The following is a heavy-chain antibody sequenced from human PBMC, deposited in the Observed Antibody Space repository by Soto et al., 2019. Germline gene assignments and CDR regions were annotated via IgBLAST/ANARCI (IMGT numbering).Heavy chain of an antibody. J-gene: IGHJ5*02. Sequence: QVQLVQSGAEVKKPGASVKISCKASGYTFTRYTMTCVRQAPGQRLEWMGWINPDNGNTNSAQKFQDRVIITRDTSASPAYMDLSGLRSEDTAVYYCARGIATGQRDPWGQGTLVTVS. CDR1: GYTFTRYT. D-gene: IGHD2-15*01. CDR3: ARGIATGQRDP. V-gene: IGHV1-3*01. CDR2: INPDNGNT.